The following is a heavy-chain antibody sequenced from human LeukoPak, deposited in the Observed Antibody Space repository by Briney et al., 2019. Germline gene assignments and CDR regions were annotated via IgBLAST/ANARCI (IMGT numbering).Heavy chain of an antibody. CDR3: ARDPAGLGSGYH. J-gene: IGHJ5*02. V-gene: IGHV1-18*01. D-gene: IGHD6-19*01. CDR1: GYTFTSYG. CDR2: TSAYNGNT. Sequence: ASVKVSCKASGYTFTSYGISWVRQAPGQGLEWMGWTSAYNGNTNYAQKLQGRVTMTTDTSTSTAYMELSSLRSEDTAVYYCARDPAGLGSGYHWGQGTLVTVSS.